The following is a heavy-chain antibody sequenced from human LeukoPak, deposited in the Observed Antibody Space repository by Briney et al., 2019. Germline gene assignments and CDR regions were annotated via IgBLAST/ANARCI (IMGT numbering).Heavy chain of an antibody. V-gene: IGHV1-8*01. D-gene: IGHD3-22*01. CDR2: MNPNSGNT. CDR3: ARDNYYDSSGYSLYYFDY. J-gene: IGHJ4*02. Sequence: APVKVSCKASGYTFTSYDINWVRQATGQGLEWMGWMNPNSGNTGYAQKFQGRVTMTRNTSISTAYMELSSLRSEDTAVYYCARDNYYDSSGYSLYYFDYWGQGTLVTVSS. CDR1: GYTFTSYD.